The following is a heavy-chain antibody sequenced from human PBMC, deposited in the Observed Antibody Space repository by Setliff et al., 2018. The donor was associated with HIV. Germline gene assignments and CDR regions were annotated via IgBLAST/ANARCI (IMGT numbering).Heavy chain of an antibody. D-gene: IGHD3-22*01. Sequence: GGSLRLSCEASGFTFSIYGMNWVRQAPGKGLEWVAPISSSTAAIDYADSVKGRFAISRDNTGNSLYLQMNSLRVEDTAMYYCAKVFRSSTMLLVGFDYWGLGTLVTVSS. CDR2: ISSSTAAI. CDR3: AKVFRSSTMLLVGFDY. J-gene: IGHJ4*02. CDR1: GFTFSIYG. V-gene: IGHV3-21*04.